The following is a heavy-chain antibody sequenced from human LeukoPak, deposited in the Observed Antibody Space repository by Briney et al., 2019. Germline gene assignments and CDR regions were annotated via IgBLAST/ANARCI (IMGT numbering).Heavy chain of an antibody. J-gene: IGHJ4*02. V-gene: IGHV4-4*02. CDR3: GRGI. CDR2: IYHSGSS. CDR1: GGSISSSNW. D-gene: IGHD3-10*01. Sequence: PSETLSLTCAVSGGSISSSNWWSWVRQPPGKGLEWIGEIYHSGSSNYSPSLKSRVTISVDTSKNHFSLKLTSVTAADTAVYTKGRGIWGQGTLVTVSS.